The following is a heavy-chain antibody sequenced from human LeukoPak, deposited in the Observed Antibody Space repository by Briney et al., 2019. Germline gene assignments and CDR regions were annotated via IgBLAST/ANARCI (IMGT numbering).Heavy chain of an antibody. J-gene: IGHJ4*02. CDR2: ISSSSSYI. CDR3: ARDRISYFDY. D-gene: IGHD3-3*02. CDR1: GFTFSSYS. Sequence: PGGSLRLSCAVSGFTFSSYSMNWVRQAPGKGLEWVSSISSSSSYIYYADSVKGRFTISRDNAKNSLYLQMNSLRAEDTAVYYCARDRISYFDYWGQGTLVTVSS. V-gene: IGHV3-21*01.